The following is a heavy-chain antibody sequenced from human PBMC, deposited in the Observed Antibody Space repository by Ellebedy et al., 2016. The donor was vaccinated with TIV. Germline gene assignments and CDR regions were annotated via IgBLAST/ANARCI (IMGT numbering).Heavy chain of an antibody. Sequence: GESLKISCAASGFTFSSYAMSWVRQAPGKGLEWVSAISGSGGSTYYADSVKGRFIISRDTSKKTLYLQMNGLRAEDTAIYYCAKGRGGGSDSSAPRYYFDYWGLGTLVTVSS. CDR3: AKGRGGGSDSSAPRYYFDY. CDR2: ISGSGGST. V-gene: IGHV3-23*01. CDR1: GFTFSSYA. J-gene: IGHJ4*02. D-gene: IGHD3-22*01.